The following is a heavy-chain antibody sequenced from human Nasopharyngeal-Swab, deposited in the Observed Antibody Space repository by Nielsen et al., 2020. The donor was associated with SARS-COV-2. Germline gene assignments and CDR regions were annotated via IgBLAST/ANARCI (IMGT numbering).Heavy chain of an antibody. V-gene: IGHV3-48*03. CDR3: ATGSLFDSSGYYLDFDA. CDR1: GFTFNNFE. CDR2: ISTSGTTM. Sequence: GGSLRLSCAAAGFTFNNFELTWVRQAPGQGLEWLSSISTSGTTMYYADSVKGRFTISRDDAKNSLYLQMHSLRVEDTAVYYCATGSLFDSSGYYLDFDAWGQGTLVTVSS. D-gene: IGHD3-22*01. J-gene: IGHJ4*02.